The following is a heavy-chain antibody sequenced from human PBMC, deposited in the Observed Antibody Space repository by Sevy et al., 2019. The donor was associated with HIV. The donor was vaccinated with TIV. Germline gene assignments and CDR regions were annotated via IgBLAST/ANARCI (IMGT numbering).Heavy chain of an antibody. V-gene: IGHV3-48*03. CDR2: ISSSGSTI. CDR3: ARVDYGDYIYYYYYTDV. Sequence: GGSLRLSCAASGFTFSSYEMNWVRQAPGKGLEWVSYISSSGSTIYYADSVKGRFTISRDNAKNSLYLQMNSLRAEDTAVYYCARVDYGDYIYYYYYTDVWGKGTTVTVSS. J-gene: IGHJ6*03. CDR1: GFTFSSYE. D-gene: IGHD4-17*01.